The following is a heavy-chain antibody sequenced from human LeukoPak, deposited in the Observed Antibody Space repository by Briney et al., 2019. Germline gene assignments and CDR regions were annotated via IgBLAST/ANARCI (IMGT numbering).Heavy chain of an antibody. CDR3: ARTYQLLYDDAFDI. CDR1: GFTFSSYG. V-gene: IGHV3-33*01. D-gene: IGHD2-2*02. J-gene: IGHJ3*02. Sequence: PGRSLRLSCAASGFTFSSYGMHWVRQAPGKGLEWVAVIWYDGSNKYYADSVKGRFTISRDNSKNTLYLQMNSLRAEDTAMYYCARTYQLLYDDAFDIWGQGTMVTVSS. CDR2: IWYDGSNK.